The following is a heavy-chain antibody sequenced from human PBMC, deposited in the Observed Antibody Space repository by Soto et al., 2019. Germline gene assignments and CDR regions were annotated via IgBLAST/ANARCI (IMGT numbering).Heavy chain of an antibody. J-gene: IGHJ4*02. CDR2: IKSKSDGGTT. V-gene: IGHV3-15*07. D-gene: IGHD2-15*01. CDR3: IPLLQFEGGH. Sequence: GGPQRPSCAGTGFCFKRAEMTGVREAPGKGLEWVGRIKSKSDGGTTDYAAPVKGRFTISRDDSKNTLYLQMNSLKIEDSAVYYCIPLLQFEGGHWGQGTPVIVSS. CDR1: GFCFKRAE.